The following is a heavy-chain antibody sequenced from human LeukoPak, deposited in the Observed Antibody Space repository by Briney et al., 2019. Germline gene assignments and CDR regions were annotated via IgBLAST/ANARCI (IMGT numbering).Heavy chain of an antibody. CDR2: IRYDGSNK. Sequence: GGSLRLSCAASGFTFSSYGMHWVRQAPGKGLEWVTFIRYDGSNKYYADSVKGRFTISRDNSKNTLYLQMNSLRVEDTAVYYCARPEYSSSFFDYWGQGTLVTVSS. CDR3: ARPEYSSSFFDY. J-gene: IGHJ4*02. V-gene: IGHV3-30*02. D-gene: IGHD6-6*01. CDR1: GFTFSSYG.